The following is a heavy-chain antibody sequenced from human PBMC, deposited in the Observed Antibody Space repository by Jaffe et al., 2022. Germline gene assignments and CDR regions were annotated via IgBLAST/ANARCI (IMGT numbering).Heavy chain of an antibody. CDR2: IYYSGST. J-gene: IGHJ4*02. CDR1: GGSISSYY. CDR3: ARARAHYGDYDCYFDY. D-gene: IGHD4-17*01. Sequence: QVQLQESGPGLVKPSETLSLTCTVSGGSISSYYWSWIRQPPGKGLEWIGYIYYSGSTNYNPSLKSRVTISVDTSKNQFSLKLSSVTAADTAVYYCARARAHYGDYDCYFDYWGQGTLVTVSS. V-gene: IGHV4-59*01.